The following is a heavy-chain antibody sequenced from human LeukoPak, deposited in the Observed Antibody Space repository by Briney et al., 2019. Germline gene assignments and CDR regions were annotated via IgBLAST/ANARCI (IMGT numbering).Heavy chain of an antibody. V-gene: IGHV3-21*01. Sequence: PGGSLRLSCAASGFTFSSYSMNWVRQAPGKGLEWVSSISSSSSYIYYADSVKGRFTISRDNAKNSLYPQMNSLRAEDTAVYYCARGTYYYGSGSPTTFDYWGQGTLVTVSS. CDR1: GFTFSSYS. CDR3: ARGTYYYGSGSPTTFDY. J-gene: IGHJ4*02. D-gene: IGHD3-10*01. CDR2: ISSSSSYI.